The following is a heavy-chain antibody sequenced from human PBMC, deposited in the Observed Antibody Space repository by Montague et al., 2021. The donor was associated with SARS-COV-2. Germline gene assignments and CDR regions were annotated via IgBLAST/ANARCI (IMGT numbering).Heavy chain of an antibody. V-gene: IGHV3-7*01. Sequence: SLRLSCAASGFTFSFYWMGWVRQAPGKGLEWVANIKQDGSEKYYVDSVKGRFTISRDSAKNSLYLQMNSLRAEDTAVYYCARVPSSSWYFEYWGQGTLVTVSS. CDR2: IKQDGSEK. CDR1: GFTFSFYW. D-gene: IGHD6-13*01. J-gene: IGHJ4*02. CDR3: ARVPSSSWYFEY.